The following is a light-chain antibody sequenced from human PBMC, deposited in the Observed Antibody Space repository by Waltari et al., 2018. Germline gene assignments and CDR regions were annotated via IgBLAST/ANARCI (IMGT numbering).Light chain of an antibody. V-gene: IGKV4-1*01. Sequence: DIVMTQSPDSLAVSLGERATINCKSSQSVLYSSNNKNDLAWYQQKPGQPPKLLIYWASTRESGVPDRFSGSGSGTDFTLTISSLQAEDVAVYYCQQYYSTPHTFGQGTKVEIK. CDR3: QQYYSTPHT. J-gene: IGKJ1*01. CDR2: WAS. CDR1: QSVLYSSNNKND.